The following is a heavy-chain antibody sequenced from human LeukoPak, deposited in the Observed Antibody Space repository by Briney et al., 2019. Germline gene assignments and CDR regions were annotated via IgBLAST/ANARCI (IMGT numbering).Heavy chain of an antibody. CDR1: GFTFSSYW. CDR2: IKQDGSEK. D-gene: IGHD1-1*01. CDR3: AKGGVGATTGTTVWFDY. Sequence: GGSLRLSCAASGFTFSSYWMSWVRQAPGKGLEWVANIKQDGSEKYYVDSVKGRFTISRDNAKNSLYLQMNSLRAEDMALYYCAKGGVGATTGTTVWFDYWGQGTLVTVSS. V-gene: IGHV3-7*03. J-gene: IGHJ4*02.